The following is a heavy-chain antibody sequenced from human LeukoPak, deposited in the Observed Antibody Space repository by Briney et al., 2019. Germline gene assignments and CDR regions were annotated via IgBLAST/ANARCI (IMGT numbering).Heavy chain of an antibody. D-gene: IGHD3-3*01. Sequence: TGGSLRLSCAASGFTFSSYAMHWVRQAPGKGLGWVAVISYDGGNKYYADSVKGRFTISRDNSKNTLYLQMNSLRAEDTAVYYCARGALWSGYFGPHPFDYWGQGTLVTVSS. CDR1: GFTFSSYA. CDR3: ARGALWSGYFGPHPFDY. CDR2: ISYDGGNK. J-gene: IGHJ4*02. V-gene: IGHV3-30-3*01.